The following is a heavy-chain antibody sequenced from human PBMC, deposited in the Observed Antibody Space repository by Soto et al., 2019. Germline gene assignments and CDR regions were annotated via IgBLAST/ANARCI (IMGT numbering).Heavy chain of an antibody. CDR2: IKQDGSEK. V-gene: IGHV3-7*01. Sequence: GGSLRLSCAASGFTFNNYWMNWVRQAPGMGLEWVASIKQDGSEKYFVDSVKGRFTISGDKAKNSVSLQMNSLRVEDTAVYYCATGKRFYYYAMDVWGQGTTVTVS. CDR3: ATGKRFYYYAMDV. J-gene: IGHJ6*02. CDR1: GFTFNNYW.